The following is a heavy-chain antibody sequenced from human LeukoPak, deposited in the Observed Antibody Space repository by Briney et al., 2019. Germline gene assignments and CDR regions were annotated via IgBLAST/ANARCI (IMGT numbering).Heavy chain of an antibody. CDR2: IRYDGSNK. J-gene: IGHJ4*02. CDR3: AKDIWAIAVAEPFDY. Sequence: GGSLRLSCAASGFTFSSYGTPWVRQAPGKGLEWVAFIRYDGSNKYYADSVKGRFTISRDNSKNTLYLQMNSLRAEDTAVYYCAKDIWAIAVAEPFDYWGQGTLVTVSS. CDR1: GFTFSSYG. V-gene: IGHV3-30*02. D-gene: IGHD6-19*01.